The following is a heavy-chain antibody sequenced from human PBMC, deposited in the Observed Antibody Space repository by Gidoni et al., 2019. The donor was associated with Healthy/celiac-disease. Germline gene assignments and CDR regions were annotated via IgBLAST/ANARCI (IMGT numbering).Heavy chain of an antibody. Sequence: EVQLVESGGGLVKPGGSLRLSCAASGFTFSSYSMNWVRQAPGKGLEWVSSISSSSSYIYYADSVKGRFTISRDNAKNSLYLQMNSLRAEDTAVYYCARACSGGSCYHFDYWGQGTLVTVSS. D-gene: IGHD2-15*01. V-gene: IGHV3-21*01. J-gene: IGHJ4*02. CDR3: ARACSGGSCYHFDY. CDR1: GFTFSSYS. CDR2: ISSSSSYI.